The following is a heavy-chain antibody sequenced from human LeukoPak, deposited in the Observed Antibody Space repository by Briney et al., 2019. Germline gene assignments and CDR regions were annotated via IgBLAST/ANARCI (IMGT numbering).Heavy chain of an antibody. CDR3: AKVPVATMVGDYYYYGMDV. CDR1: GFTFSSYA. D-gene: IGHD5-12*01. Sequence: GGSLRLSCAASGFTFSSYAMSWVRQAPGKGLEWVSAISGSGDSTYYADSVKGRFTISRDNSKNTLSLQMNSLRAEDTAVYYCAKVPVATMVGDYYYYGMDVWGQGTTVTVSS. CDR2: ISGSGDST. J-gene: IGHJ6*02. V-gene: IGHV3-23*01.